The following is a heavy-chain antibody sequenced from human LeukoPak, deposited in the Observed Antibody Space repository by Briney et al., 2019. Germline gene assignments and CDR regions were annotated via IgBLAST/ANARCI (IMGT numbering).Heavy chain of an antibody. Sequence: GGSLRLSCAASGFTFSSYSMYWVRQAPGKGLEWVSSITKSSSYIYYADSVKGRFTISRDNAKNSLYLQMNSLRAEDTAVYYCARDPSGSYYNWFDPWGQGTLVTVSS. CDR2: ITKSSSYI. CDR3: ARDPSGSYYNWFDP. D-gene: IGHD3-10*01. CDR1: GFTFSSYS. J-gene: IGHJ5*02. V-gene: IGHV3-21*01.